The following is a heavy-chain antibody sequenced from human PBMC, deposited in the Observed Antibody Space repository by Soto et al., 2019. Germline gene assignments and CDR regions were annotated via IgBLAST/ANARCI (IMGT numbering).Heavy chain of an antibody. CDR3: ARVPSTYDFWSGYLGQGDYYGMDV. D-gene: IGHD3-3*01. CDR2: INPNSGGT. Sequence: ASVKVSCKASGYTFTGYYMHWVRQAPGQGLEWMGWINPNSGGTNYAQKFQGWVTMTRDTSISTAYMELSRLRSEDTAVYYCARVPSTYDFWSGYLGQGDYYGMDVWGQGTTVTVSS. CDR1: GYTFTGYY. J-gene: IGHJ6*02. V-gene: IGHV1-2*04.